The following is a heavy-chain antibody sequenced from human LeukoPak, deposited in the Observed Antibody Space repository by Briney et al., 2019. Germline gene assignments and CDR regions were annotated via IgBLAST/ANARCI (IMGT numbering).Heavy chain of an antibody. Sequence: ASVKVSCKASGYTFTGHYLHWVRQAPGQGLEWMGWINPNIGDTNYAQKIQGRVTMTRDTSINTVYMELSRLISDDMAVYYCVSGDGYTSTRPFDYWGQGTPVTVSS. D-gene: IGHD2-21*02. V-gene: IGHV1-2*02. CDR3: VSGDGYTSTRPFDY. CDR2: INPNIGDT. CDR1: GYTFTGHY. J-gene: IGHJ4*02.